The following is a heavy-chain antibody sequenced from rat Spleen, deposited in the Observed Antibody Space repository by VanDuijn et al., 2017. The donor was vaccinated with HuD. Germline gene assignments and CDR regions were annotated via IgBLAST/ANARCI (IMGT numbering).Heavy chain of an antibody. V-gene: IGHV5-31*01. D-gene: IGHD4-3*01. Sequence: EVQLVESGGGLVQPGRSLKLSCVASGFTFNNYWMTWIRQAPGKGLEWVASITNTGGSTYYPDSVKGRFTISRDNAKSTLYLQMNSLRSEDTATYYCTREITRGTKDWFTHWGQGTLVTVSS. CDR1: GFTFNNYW. J-gene: IGHJ3*01. CDR3: TREITRGTKDWFTH. CDR2: ITNTGGST.